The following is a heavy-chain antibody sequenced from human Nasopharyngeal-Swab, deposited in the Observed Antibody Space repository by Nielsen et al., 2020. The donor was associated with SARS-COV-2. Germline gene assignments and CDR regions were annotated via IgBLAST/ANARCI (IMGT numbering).Heavy chain of an antibody. D-gene: IGHD6-13*01. J-gene: IGHJ6*02. CDR3: ARGRKQQLVLRWFDP. Sequence: WIRQPPGKGLEWIGYIYYSGSTYYNPSLKSRVTISVDTSKNQFSLKLSSVTAADTAVYYCARGRKQQLVLRWFDPRGQGTTVTVSS. CDR2: IYYSGST. V-gene: IGHV4-31*02.